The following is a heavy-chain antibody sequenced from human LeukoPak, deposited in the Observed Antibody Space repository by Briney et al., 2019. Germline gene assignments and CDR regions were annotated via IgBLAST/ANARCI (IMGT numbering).Heavy chain of an antibody. J-gene: IGHJ4*02. CDR3: AREEVGYCSGDSCYSAGYFDY. Sequence: GESLKISCKGSGYRFTNYWIGWVRPMPGKGLEWMGIIYPGDSDTRYSPSFQGQVTISADKSISTAYLQWSSLKASDTAMYFCAREEVGYCSGDSCYSAGYFDYWGQGTLVTVSS. V-gene: IGHV5-51*01. CDR2: IYPGDSDT. D-gene: IGHD2-15*01. CDR1: GYRFTNYW.